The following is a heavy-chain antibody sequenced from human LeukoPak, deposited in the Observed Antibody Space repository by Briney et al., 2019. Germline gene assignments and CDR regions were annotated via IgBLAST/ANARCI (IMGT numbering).Heavy chain of an antibody. CDR1: GGTISCYA. D-gene: IGHD3-9*01. CDR3: ARCIRYFDWLLFDY. Sequence: SVKVSCKASGGTISCYAISWVRQAPGQGLEWMGGIIPIFGTANYAQKFQGRVTITADESTSTAYMELSSLRSEDTAVYYCARCIRYFDWLLFDYWGQGTLVTVSS. V-gene: IGHV1-69*01. CDR2: IIPIFGTA. J-gene: IGHJ4*02.